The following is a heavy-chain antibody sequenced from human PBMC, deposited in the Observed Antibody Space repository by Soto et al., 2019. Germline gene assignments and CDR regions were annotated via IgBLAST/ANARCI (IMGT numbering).Heavy chain of an antibody. CDR3: ARGPIFGVVITSPSYMDV. J-gene: IGHJ6*03. Sequence: GGSLRLSCAASGFTFSSYGMHWVRQAPGKGLEWVAVIWYDGSNKYYADSVKGRFTISRDNSKNTLYLQMNSLRAEDTAVYYCARGPIFGVVITSPSYMDVWGKGTTVTVSS. CDR2: IWYDGSNK. V-gene: IGHV3-33*01. D-gene: IGHD3-3*01. CDR1: GFTFSSYG.